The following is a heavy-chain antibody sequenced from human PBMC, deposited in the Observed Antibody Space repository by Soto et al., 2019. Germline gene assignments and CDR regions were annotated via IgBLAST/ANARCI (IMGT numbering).Heavy chain of an antibody. V-gene: IGHV4-34*01. Sequence: QVQLQQWGAGLLKPSETLSLTCAVYGGSFSGYYWSWIRQPPGKGLEWIGEINHSGSTNYNPSLKSRVTISVDTSKNQFSLKLSSVTAADTAVYYCARIGLKVTRTYYFDYWGQGTLVTVSS. CDR1: GGSFSGYY. D-gene: IGHD2-21*02. CDR2: INHSGST. CDR3: ARIGLKVTRTYYFDY. J-gene: IGHJ4*02.